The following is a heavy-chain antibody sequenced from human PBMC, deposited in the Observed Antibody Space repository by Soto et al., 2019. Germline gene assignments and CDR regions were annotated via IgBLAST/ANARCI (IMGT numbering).Heavy chain of an antibody. J-gene: IGHJ5*02. D-gene: IGHD1-20*01. V-gene: IGHV1-3*01. Sequence: ASVKVSCKASGYTFTRYTMNWVRQAPGQRLEWMGWINPDNGNTKSSQKFQDRVIITRDTSASTAYMDLSSLRSEDTAVYYCASGIYTGQVDPWGQGTLVTVSS. CDR3: ASGIYTGQVDP. CDR2: INPDNGNT. CDR1: GYTFTRYT.